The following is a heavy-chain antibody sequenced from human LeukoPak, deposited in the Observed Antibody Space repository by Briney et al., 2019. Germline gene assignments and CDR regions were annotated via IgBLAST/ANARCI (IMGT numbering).Heavy chain of an antibody. CDR2: INPNSGGT. CDR1: GYTFTVNY. J-gene: IGHJ2*01. D-gene: IGHD6-6*01. CDR3: ARVRIAAGYLDL. V-gene: IGHV1-2*02. Sequence: GASVKVSCKASGYTFTVNYIHWVRQAPGQGLEWMGWINPNSGGTNYAQKFQGRVTITADESTSTAYMELSSLRSEDTAVYYCARVRIAAGYLDLWGRGTLVTVSS.